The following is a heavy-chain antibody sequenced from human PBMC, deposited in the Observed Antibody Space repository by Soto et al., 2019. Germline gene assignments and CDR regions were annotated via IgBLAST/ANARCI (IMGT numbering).Heavy chain of an antibody. CDR1: GGSISSGDYY. Sequence: SESLSLTCTVSGGSISSGDYYWSWIRQPPGKGLEWIGYIYYSGSTYYNPSLKSRVTISVDTSKNQFSLKLSSVTAADTAVYYCARGGWRDCSGGSCYWFDPWGQGTLVTVSS. CDR3: ARGGWRDCSGGSCYWFDP. CDR2: IYYSGST. V-gene: IGHV4-30-4*01. D-gene: IGHD2-15*01. J-gene: IGHJ5*02.